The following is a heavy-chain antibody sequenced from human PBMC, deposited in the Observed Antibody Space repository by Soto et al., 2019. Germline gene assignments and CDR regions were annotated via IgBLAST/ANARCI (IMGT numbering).Heavy chain of an antibody. CDR1: GDSFGSYA. D-gene: IGHD3-10*01. Sequence: QMQLVQSGAEVKEPGSSVKVSCKASGDSFGSYAVSWVRQAPGQGLEWMGAIIPVFGTTNYTQKFQGRVTITADDSTTTAYMELSSLRSDDTAVYYCAREPFGRFDPWGQGTLVTVSS. V-gene: IGHV1-69*01. CDR3: AREPFGRFDP. J-gene: IGHJ5*02. CDR2: IIPVFGTT.